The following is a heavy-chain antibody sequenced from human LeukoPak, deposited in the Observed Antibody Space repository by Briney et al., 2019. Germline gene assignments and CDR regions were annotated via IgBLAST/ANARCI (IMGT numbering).Heavy chain of an antibody. CDR1: GYTFTDYY. CDR2: INPNSGGT. D-gene: IGHD4-11*01. V-gene: IGHV1-2*02. J-gene: IGHJ4*02. Sequence: ASLKVSCKASGYTFTDYYMHWVRQAPGQGLEWMGWINPNSGGTSYAQKFQGRVTMTRDTSITTAYMELSRLRPDDTAVYYCARAATVTNYWGQGTLVTVSA. CDR3: ARAATVTNY.